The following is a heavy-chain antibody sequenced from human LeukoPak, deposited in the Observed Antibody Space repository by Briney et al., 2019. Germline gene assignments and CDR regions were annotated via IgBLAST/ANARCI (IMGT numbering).Heavy chain of an antibody. J-gene: IGHJ5*02. Sequence: GGSLRLSCAASGFSFSDSAVSGVRHSPGEGLQGVSSISNTGGRTYYADSVKGRFTITRDNSRNTVNLQMNSLRAGDTARYYCAKGGQDFDFWRFDLWGQGILVIVSS. D-gene: IGHD3-3*01. CDR1: GFSFSDSA. V-gene: IGHV3-23*01. CDR2: ISNTGGRT. CDR3: AKGGQDFDFWRFDL.